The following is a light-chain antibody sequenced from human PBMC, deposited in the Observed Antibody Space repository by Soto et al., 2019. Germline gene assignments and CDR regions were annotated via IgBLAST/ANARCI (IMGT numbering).Light chain of an antibody. J-gene: IGKJ1*01. V-gene: IGKV4-1*01. CDR2: WAS. Sequence: DIMMTQSPDSLAVSLGERATINCKSSQSVLYSSNNKSYLAWYQQKPGQPPKLLFYWASTRESGVPDRFSGSGSGTDFTLTISSLQAEDVAVYYCQQYYSTPTFGQGTKVEIK. CDR1: QSVLYSSNNKSY. CDR3: QQYYSTPT.